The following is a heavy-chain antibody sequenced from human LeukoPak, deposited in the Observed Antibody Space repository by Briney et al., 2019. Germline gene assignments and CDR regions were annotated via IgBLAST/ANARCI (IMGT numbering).Heavy chain of an antibody. J-gene: IGHJ2*01. CDR2: IYSGGST. CDR1: GFTVSSNY. Sequence: PGGSLRLSCAASGFTVSSNYMSWVRQAPGKGLEWVSVIYSGGSTYYADSVKGRFTISRDNSKNTLYLQMNSLRAEDTAVYYCAKVRYYWYFDLWGRGTLVTVSS. V-gene: IGHV3-53*01. CDR3: AKVRYYWYFDL. D-gene: IGHD2-15*01.